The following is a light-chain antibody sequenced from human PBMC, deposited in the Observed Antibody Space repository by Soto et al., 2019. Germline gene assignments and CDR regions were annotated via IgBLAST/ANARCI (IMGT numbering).Light chain of an antibody. V-gene: IGLV2-14*01. J-gene: IGLJ2*01. Sequence: QSALTQPASVSGSPGQSITISCTGTSSDVGGYDYVSWYQHHPGKVPKLIIYEVSKRPSGVSHRSSGSKSCNTASLTISGLPTEDEADYYCSLYTTTSSLVFGGGTKLTVL. CDR1: SSDVGGYDY. CDR2: EVS. CDR3: SLYTTTSSLV.